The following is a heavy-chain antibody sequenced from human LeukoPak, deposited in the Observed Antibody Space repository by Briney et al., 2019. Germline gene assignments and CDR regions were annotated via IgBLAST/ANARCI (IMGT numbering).Heavy chain of an antibody. D-gene: IGHD3-10*01. CDR2: IGTAGDP. CDR1: GFTFSSYD. Sequence: GGSLRLSCAASGFTFSSYDMHWVRQATGKGLEWVSAIGTAGDPYYPGSVKGRFTISRENAKNTLYLQMNSLRAGDTAVYYCARGNYYGSGSYYKTYPDAFDIWGQGTMVTVSS. J-gene: IGHJ3*02. CDR3: ARGNYYGSGSYYKTYPDAFDI. V-gene: IGHV3-13*05.